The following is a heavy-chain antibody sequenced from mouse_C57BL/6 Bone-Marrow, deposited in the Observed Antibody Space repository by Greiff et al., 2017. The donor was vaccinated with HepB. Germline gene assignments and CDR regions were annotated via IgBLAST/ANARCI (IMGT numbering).Heavy chain of an antibody. CDR1: GFTFSSYT. Sequence: EVQLVESGGGLVKPGGSLKLSCAASGFTFSSYTMSWVRQTPEKRLEWVATISGGGGNTYYPDSVKGRFTISRDNAKNTLYLQMSSLRSEDTALYYCARHVGYSFAYWGQGTLVTVSA. CDR3: ARHVGYSFAY. V-gene: IGHV5-9*01. CDR2: ISGGGGNT. J-gene: IGHJ3*01. D-gene: IGHD2-3*01.